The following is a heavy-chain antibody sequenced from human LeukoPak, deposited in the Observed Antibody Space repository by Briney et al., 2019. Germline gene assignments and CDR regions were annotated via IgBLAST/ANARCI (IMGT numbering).Heavy chain of an antibody. CDR2: IKQDGSEK. CDR3: ARLTWRLVEN. CDR1: GFTFSNFW. D-gene: IGHD3-16*02. V-gene: IGHV3-7*03. Sequence: GGSLRLSCAASGFTFSNFWMSWVRQAPGKGLEWAANIKQDGSEKYYVDSLKGRFTISRDNAKNSLYLQMNSLRAAETAVYLCARLTWRLVENWGQGTLVTVSS. J-gene: IGHJ4*02.